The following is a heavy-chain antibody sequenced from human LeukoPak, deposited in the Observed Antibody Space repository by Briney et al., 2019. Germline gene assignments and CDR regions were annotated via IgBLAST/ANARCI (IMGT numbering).Heavy chain of an antibody. V-gene: IGHV4-61*02. Sequence: SQTLSLTCTVSGGSISSGSYYWSWIRQPAGKGLEWIGRIYTSGTTDYNPSLKSRVTISVDTSKNQFSLKLSSVTAADTAVYYCARDAHDYGDYATDYWGQGTLVTVSS. CDR1: GGSISSGSYY. CDR2: IYTSGTT. J-gene: IGHJ4*02. CDR3: ARDAHDYGDYATDY. D-gene: IGHD4-17*01.